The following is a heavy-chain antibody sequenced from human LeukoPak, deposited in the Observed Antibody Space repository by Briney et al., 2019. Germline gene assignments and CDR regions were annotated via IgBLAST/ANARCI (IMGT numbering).Heavy chain of an antibody. CDR1: GFTFSNYA. CDR3: AKGRGYYTGGSCYSDY. CDR2: ISGSDGST. D-gene: IGHD2-15*01. J-gene: IGHJ4*02. Sequence: GGSLRLSCTASGFTFSNYAMSWVRQAPGKGLEWVSTISGSDGSTYYADSVKGRFTISRDNSKNTLYLQMNSLRVEDTAIYYCAKGRGYYTGGSCYSDYWGQGTLVTVSP. V-gene: IGHV3-23*01.